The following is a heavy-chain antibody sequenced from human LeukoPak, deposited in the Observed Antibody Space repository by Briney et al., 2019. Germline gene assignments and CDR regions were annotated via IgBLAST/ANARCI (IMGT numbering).Heavy chain of an antibody. V-gene: IGHV4-39*07. J-gene: IGHJ3*02. CDR1: GGSISSGSYY. CDR3: ARVRWELGDAFDI. Sequence: PSETLSLTCTVSGGSISSGSYYWGWIRQPPGKGLEWIGNIYYSGSTYYNPSLKSRVSISVDTSKNQFSLKLSSVTAADTAVYYCARVRWELGDAFDIWGQGTMVTVSS. CDR2: IYYSGST. D-gene: IGHD1-26*01.